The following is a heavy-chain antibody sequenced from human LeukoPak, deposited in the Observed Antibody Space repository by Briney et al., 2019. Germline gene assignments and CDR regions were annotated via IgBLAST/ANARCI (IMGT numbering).Heavy chain of an antibody. CDR3: ARGADSSGWSPPDY. D-gene: IGHD6-19*01. CDR1: GGTFSSYA. Sequence: GASVKVSCKASGGTFSSYAISWGRQAPGQGLEWMGGIIPIFGTANYAQKFQGRVTITADESTSTAYMELSSLRSEDTAVYYCARGADSSGWSPPDYWGQGTLVTVSS. V-gene: IGHV1-69*13. CDR2: IIPIFGTA. J-gene: IGHJ4*02.